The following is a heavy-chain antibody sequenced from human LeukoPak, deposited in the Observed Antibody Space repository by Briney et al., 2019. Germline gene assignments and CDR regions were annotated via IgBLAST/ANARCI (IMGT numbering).Heavy chain of an antibody. D-gene: IGHD3-10*01. CDR1: GGALTVFY. V-gene: IGHV4-34*01. CDR3: AKKRITMIRGAPFDP. Sequence: SETLSPTCVVSGGALTVFYWSWIRQSPVRGLEWIGEINPSGSTIYNPSLKSRVNMSVDTPENSFSLKLRSVTAADTAIYFCAKKRITMIRGAPFDPWGQGTPVAASS. J-gene: IGHJ5*02. CDR2: INPSGST.